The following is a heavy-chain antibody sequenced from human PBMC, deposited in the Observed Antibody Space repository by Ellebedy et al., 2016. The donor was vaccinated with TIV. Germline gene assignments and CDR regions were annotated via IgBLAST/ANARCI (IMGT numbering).Heavy chain of an antibody. V-gene: IGHV1-2*04. CDR1: GYTFTGYY. CDR2: INPDSGGT. CDR3: ADYYDSSGRASDY. Sequence: ASVKVSCKTSGYTFTGYYIHWVRQAPGQGLEWMGWINPDSGGTNYAQKFQDWVTMTRDTSISTAYMELSRLKSDDTAVYYCADYYDSSGRASDYWGQGTLVTVSS. D-gene: IGHD3-22*01. J-gene: IGHJ4*02.